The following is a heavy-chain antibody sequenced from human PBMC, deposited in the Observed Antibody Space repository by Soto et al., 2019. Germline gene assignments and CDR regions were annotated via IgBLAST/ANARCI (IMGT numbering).Heavy chain of an antibody. CDR1: GYTFTGYY. Sequence: ASVKVSCKASGYTFTGYYMHWVRQAPGQGLEWMGWINPNSGGTNYAQKFQGWVTMTRDTSISTAYMELSRLRSDDTAVYYCARDPYRIAAAGTGFDYWGQGTLVTVSS. J-gene: IGHJ4*02. CDR3: ARDPYRIAAAGTGFDY. V-gene: IGHV1-2*04. CDR2: INPNSGGT. D-gene: IGHD6-13*01.